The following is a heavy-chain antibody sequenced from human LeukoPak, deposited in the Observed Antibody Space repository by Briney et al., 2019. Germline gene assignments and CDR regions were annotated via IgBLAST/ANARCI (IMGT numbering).Heavy chain of an antibody. CDR3: VSPRGFSYGYFDY. V-gene: IGHV4-39*01. J-gene: IGHJ4*02. CDR1: GGSISSSSAY. CDR2: IYYSKNT. Sequence: KPSETLSLTCTVSGGSISSSSAYWGWIRHPPGKGLEWIGSIYYSKNTYYNPSLKSRVTISADTSKNQFSLTLGSVSATDTAVYYCVSPRGFSYGYFDYWGQGTLVTVSS. D-gene: IGHD5-18*01.